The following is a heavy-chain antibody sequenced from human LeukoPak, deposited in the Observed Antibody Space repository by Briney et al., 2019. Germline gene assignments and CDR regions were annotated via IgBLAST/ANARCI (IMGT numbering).Heavy chain of an antibody. CDR1: GGSISSNNW. J-gene: IGHJ5*02. Sequence: PSETLSLTCAVSGGSISSNNWWGWVRQPPGKGLEWIGEIYHSGSPNYNPSLKSRVTISVDKSRNHFSLNLSSVTAADTAVYYCARVNDNWFDPWGQGTLVTVSS. CDR3: ARVNDNWFDP. CDR2: IYHSGSP. V-gene: IGHV4-4*02.